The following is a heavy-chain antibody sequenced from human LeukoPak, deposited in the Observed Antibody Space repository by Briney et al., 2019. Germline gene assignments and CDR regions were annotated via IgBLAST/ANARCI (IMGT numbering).Heavy chain of an antibody. Sequence: PSETLSLTCAVYGGSSSGYYWSWIRQPPGKGLEWIGEINHSGSTNYNPSLKSRVTISVDTSKNQFSLKLSSVTAADTAVYYCARGHDYGVAWFQHWGQGTLVTVSS. CDR1: GGSSSGYY. J-gene: IGHJ1*01. CDR3: ARGHDYGVAWFQH. CDR2: INHSGST. V-gene: IGHV4-34*01. D-gene: IGHD4-17*01.